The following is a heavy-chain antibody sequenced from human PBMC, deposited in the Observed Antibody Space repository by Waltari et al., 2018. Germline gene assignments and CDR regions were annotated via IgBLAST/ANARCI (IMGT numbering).Heavy chain of an antibody. V-gene: IGHV4-38-2*01. Sequence: QVQLQESGPGLVKPSETLSLTCAVSGYSISSGYYWGWIRQPPGKGLEWIGSIYHSGSTYSNPSLQSRVTISVDTSKNQFSLKLSSVTAAEPAVYYCARQSSCSSTSCYGSNILIDYWGQGTLVTVAS. J-gene: IGHJ4*02. D-gene: IGHD2-2*01. CDR3: ARQSSCSSTSCYGSNILIDY. CDR2: IYHSGST. CDR1: GYSISSGYY.